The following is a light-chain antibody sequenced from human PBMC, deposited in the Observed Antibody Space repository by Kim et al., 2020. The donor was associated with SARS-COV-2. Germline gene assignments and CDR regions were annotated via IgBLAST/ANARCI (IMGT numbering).Light chain of an antibody. CDR2: DVS. CDR3: RSYTSNSTRV. CDR1: SSDVGGYNY. Sequence: QSALTQPASVSGSPGQSITISCTGTSSDVGGYNYVSWYQQHPGKAPKLMIYDVSNRPSGVSNRFSGSKSGNTASLTISGLQAEDEADYYCRSYTSNSTRVFGGGTQLTVL. V-gene: IGLV2-14*03. J-gene: IGLJ3*02.